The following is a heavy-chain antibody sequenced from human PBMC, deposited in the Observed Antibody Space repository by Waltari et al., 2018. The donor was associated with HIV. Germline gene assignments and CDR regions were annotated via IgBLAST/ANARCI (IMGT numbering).Heavy chain of an antibody. CDR1: GGSFSGYF. CDR3: ARVASVKPRCGAFHA. J-gene: IGHJ3*01. Sequence: QVQLQQWGAGLLKPSETLSLTCAVYGGSFSGYFWGWIRQPPGKRLEWIGEINHGGPTNCNPTRKSRVSMSVDTSKIQFSLKLSAVAAADSSVYFCARVASVKPRCGAFHAWGQGTMVTVSA. CDR2: INHGGPT. V-gene: IGHV4-34*02.